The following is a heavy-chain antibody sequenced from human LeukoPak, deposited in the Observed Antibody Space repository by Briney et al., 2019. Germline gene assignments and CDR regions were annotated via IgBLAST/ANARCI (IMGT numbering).Heavy chain of an antibody. CDR2: ISGSGGST. V-gene: IGHV3-23*01. D-gene: IGHD3-22*01. CDR3: AKGYYYDSSGYYPTFDY. CDR1: GFTFSSYG. J-gene: IGHJ4*02. Sequence: PGGSLRLSCAASGFTFSSYGMHWVRQAPGKGLEWVSAISGSGGSTYYADSVKGRFTISRDNSKNTLYLQMNSLRAEDTAVYYCAKGYYYDSSGYYPTFDYWGQGTLVTVSS.